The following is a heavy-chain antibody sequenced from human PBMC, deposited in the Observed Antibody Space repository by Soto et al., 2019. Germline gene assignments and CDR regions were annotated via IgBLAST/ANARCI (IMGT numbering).Heavy chain of an antibody. CDR2: ISSSSSYI. Sequence: WGSLILSCVPSVLTFNHHTMHWVRQAPGKGLEWVSSISSSSSYIYYADSVKGRFTISRDNAKNSLYLRMNSLRAEDTAVYYCARDLDCSSNSCYDIDYWGQGTMVTVSS. J-gene: IGHJ4*02. V-gene: IGHV3-21*01. CDR3: ARDLDCSSNSCYDIDY. D-gene: IGHD2-2*01. CDR1: VLTFNHHT.